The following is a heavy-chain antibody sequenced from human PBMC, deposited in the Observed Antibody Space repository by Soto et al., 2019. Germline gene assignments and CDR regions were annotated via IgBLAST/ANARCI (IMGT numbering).Heavy chain of an antibody. V-gene: IGHV1-69*02. Sequence: QVQLVQSGAEMKKPGSSVKVSCKASGGTFSSYTISWVRQAPGQGLEWMGRIIPILGIANYAQKFQGRVTITADKSTSTAYMELSSLRSEDTAVYYCAIAYGDLNWYFDLWGRGTLVTVSS. J-gene: IGHJ2*01. CDR2: IIPILGIA. D-gene: IGHD4-17*01. CDR1: GGTFSSYT. CDR3: AIAYGDLNWYFDL.